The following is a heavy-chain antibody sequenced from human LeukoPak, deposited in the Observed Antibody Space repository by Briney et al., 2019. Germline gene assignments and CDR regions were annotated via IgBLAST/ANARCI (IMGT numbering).Heavy chain of an antibody. J-gene: IGHJ5*02. Sequence: SVTLTLTCTVSVRLLSIYHGRGIPRSAGRGVEGIGRIYRCGHTNYNPSLKSRINISENKSKNQFSLKLSSVTAADTAVYYCARSYSGSYFWFDPWGQGTLVTVSS. CDR3: ARSYSGSYFWFDP. CDR1: VRLLSIYH. V-gene: IGHV4-4*07. CDR2: IYRCGHT. D-gene: IGHD1-26*01.